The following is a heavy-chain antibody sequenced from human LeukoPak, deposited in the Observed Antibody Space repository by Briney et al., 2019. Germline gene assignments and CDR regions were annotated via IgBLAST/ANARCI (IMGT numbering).Heavy chain of an antibody. CDR3: ARDEYSSSSAVY. V-gene: IGHV3-21*01. CDR1: GFTFSSYS. CDR2: ISSSSSYI. J-gene: IGHJ4*02. Sequence: GGSLRLSCAASGFTFSSYSMNWVRQAPGKGLEWVSSISSSSSYIYYADSVKGRFTISRDNAKNTLYLQMNSLRAEDTAVYYCARDEYSSSSAVYWGQGTLVTVSS. D-gene: IGHD6-6*01.